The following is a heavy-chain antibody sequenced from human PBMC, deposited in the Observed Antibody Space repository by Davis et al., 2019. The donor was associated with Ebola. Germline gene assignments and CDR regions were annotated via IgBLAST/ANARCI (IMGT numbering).Heavy chain of an antibody. J-gene: IGHJ4*02. CDR1: GGTFSSYA. CDR2: IIPIFGTA. V-gene: IGHV1-69*13. CDR3: ARFNKRYSLAFDY. D-gene: IGHD2-21*01. Sequence: SVKVSCKASGGTFSSYAISWVRQAPGQGLEWMGGIIPIFGTANYAQKFQGRVTITADESTSTAYMELSSLRSDDTAVYYCARFNKRYSLAFDYWGQGTLVTVSS.